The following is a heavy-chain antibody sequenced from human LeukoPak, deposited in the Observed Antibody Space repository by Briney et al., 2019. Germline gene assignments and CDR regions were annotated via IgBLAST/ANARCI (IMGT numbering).Heavy chain of an antibody. CDR3: ARGYCSSTSCPDY. V-gene: IGHV3-66*01. D-gene: IGHD2-2*01. J-gene: IGHJ4*02. Sequence: GGSLRLSCTVSGFTVSSNSMSWVRQAPGKGLEWVSVIYSGGSTYYADSVEGRFTISRDNSKNTLYLQMNSLRAEDTAVYYCARGYCSSTSCPDYWGQGTLVTVSS. CDR1: GFTVSSNS. CDR2: IYSGGST.